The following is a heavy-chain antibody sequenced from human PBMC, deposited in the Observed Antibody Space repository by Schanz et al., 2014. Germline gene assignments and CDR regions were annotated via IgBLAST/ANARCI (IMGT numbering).Heavy chain of an antibody. J-gene: IGHJ5*02. V-gene: IGHV3-33*03. CDR3: ARPALWFGDNCFDP. Sequence: QVQLVESGGGVVQPGRSLRLSCAASGFNFGSHGMHWVRQAPGKGLEWVAVISYDGSFKNYADSVRGRITISRDNAKNTLYLQMNSLRAEDTAVYYCARPALWFGDNCFDPWGQGTLVTVSS. D-gene: IGHD3-10*01. CDR2: ISYDGSFK. CDR1: GFNFGSHG.